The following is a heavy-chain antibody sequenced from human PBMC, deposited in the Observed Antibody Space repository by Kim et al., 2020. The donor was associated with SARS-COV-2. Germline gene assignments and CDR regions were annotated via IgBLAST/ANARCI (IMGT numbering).Heavy chain of an antibody. V-gene: IGHV4-4*08. D-gene: IGHD1-26*01. Sequence: SETLSLTCTVSGASISSDYWSWIRQPPGKGLEWMGYIYKSGTTNYNPSLKSRVIISSDTSKNQFSLNFRSVTAADTAVYYCARSYSGTYFAAFDIWGPGTMATVSS. CDR2: IYKSGTT. CDR1: GASISSDY. CDR3: ARSYSGTYFAAFDI. J-gene: IGHJ3*02.